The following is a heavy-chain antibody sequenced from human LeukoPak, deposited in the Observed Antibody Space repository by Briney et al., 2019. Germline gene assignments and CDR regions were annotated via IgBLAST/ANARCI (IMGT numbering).Heavy chain of an antibody. CDR1: GFTFSSYG. Sequence: SGGSLRLSCAASGFTFSSYGMHWVRQAPGKGLEWVAFIRYDGSNKYYADSVKGRFTISRDNAKNSLYLQMNSLRAEDTAVYYCAKEGYNWNQDAFDIWGQGTMVTVSS. J-gene: IGHJ3*02. V-gene: IGHV3-30*02. D-gene: IGHD1-20*01. CDR2: IRYDGSNK. CDR3: AKEGYNWNQDAFDI.